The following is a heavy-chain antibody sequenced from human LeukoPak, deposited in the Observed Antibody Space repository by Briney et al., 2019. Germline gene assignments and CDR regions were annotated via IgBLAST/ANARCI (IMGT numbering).Heavy chain of an antibody. CDR2: IYYSGST. V-gene: IGHV4-59*01. CDR1: GGSISSYY. Sequence: PSETLSLTCTVSGGSISSYYWSWIRQPPGKGLEWIGYIYYSGSTNYNPSLKSRVTISVDTSKNQFSLKLSSVTAADTAVYYCVRDGAENWFDPWGQGTLVTVSS. CDR3: VRDGAENWFDP. J-gene: IGHJ5*02. D-gene: IGHD3-10*01.